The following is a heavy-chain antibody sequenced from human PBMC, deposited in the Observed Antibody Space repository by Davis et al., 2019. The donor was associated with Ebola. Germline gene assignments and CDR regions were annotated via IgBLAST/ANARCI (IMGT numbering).Heavy chain of an antibody. Sequence: PGGSLRLSCAASGFNFRSYGMHWVRQAPDKGLEWVAVIWYDGSRKYYGDSVKGRFTISRDNSNNLLYLQMNSLRAEDTAVYYCARDVTMVQGVIASWGQGTLVTVSS. D-gene: IGHD3-10*01. CDR2: IWYDGSRK. J-gene: IGHJ5*02. V-gene: IGHV3-33*01. CDR3: ARDVTMVQGVIAS. CDR1: GFNFRSYG.